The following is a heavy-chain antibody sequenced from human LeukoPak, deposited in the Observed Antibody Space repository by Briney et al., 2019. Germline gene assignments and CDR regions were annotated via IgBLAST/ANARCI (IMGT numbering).Heavy chain of an antibody. D-gene: IGHD6-19*01. J-gene: IGHJ4*02. Sequence: GGALRLSCPASGFIFSDYYMSWIRQAPGKGLEWVGYISSSSSYTNYADSVKGRFTISRDNAKNSLYLKMIRLKDTNIAVYYCARVVAVADRWPFDYWGQGTLVTVSS. CDR1: GFIFSDYY. CDR2: ISSSSSYT. CDR3: ARVVAVADRWPFDY. V-gene: IGHV3-11*06.